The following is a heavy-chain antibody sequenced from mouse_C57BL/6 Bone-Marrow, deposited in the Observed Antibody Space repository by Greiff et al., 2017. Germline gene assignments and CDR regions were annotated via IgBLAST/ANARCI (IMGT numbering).Heavy chain of an antibody. CDR2: IDPSDSYT. Sequence: VKLQQPGAELVMPGASVKLSCKASGYTFTSYWMHWVKQRPGQGLEWIGEIDPSDSYTNYNQKFKGKSTLTVDKSSSTAYMQLSSLTSEDSAVYYCARTFITTVVAGGYYAMDYWGQGTSVTVSS. CDR3: ARTFITTVVAGGYYAMDY. D-gene: IGHD1-1*01. V-gene: IGHV1-69*01. CDR1: GYTFTSYW. J-gene: IGHJ4*01.